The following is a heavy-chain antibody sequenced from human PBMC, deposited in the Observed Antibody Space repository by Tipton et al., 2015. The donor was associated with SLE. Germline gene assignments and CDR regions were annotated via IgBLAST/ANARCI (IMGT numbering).Heavy chain of an antibody. V-gene: IGHV4-31*03. D-gene: IGHD3-3*01. CDR3: ATDRGHTILGH. J-gene: IGHJ4*02. Sequence: TLSLTCTVSGDSFISGAYYWSWIRQHPGRGLEWIGMIYHSGSTYYNPSLKSRYSISVDTSKNQFSLKLSSVTAADTALYSCATDRGHTILGHWGQGALVTVSS. CDR1: GDSFISGAYY. CDR2: IYHSGST.